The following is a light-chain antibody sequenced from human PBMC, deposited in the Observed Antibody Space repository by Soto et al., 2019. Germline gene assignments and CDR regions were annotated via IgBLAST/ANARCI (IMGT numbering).Light chain of an antibody. Sequence: QSALTQPPSASGSPGQSVTISCAGTSSDFGGYGYVSWYQQHPGKAPKLIIFEVSERPSGVPDRFSGSKSGTSASLAISGLRSEDEAVYYCAVWDDSLSGPVFGGGTKVTVL. CDR3: AVWDDSLSGPV. V-gene: IGLV2-8*01. CDR1: SSDFGGYGY. J-gene: IGLJ2*01. CDR2: EVS.